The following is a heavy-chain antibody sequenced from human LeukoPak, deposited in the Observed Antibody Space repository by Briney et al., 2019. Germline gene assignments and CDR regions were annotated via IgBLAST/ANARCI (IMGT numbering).Heavy chain of an antibody. Sequence: GPVKVSYKASGYTFTGYYMHWVRQAPGQGLEWMGWINSNSGGTNYAQKFQGRVTMTRDTSISTAYMELSRLRSDDTAVYYCASRGSSSWADAFDIWGQGTMVTVSS. CDR2: INSNSGGT. CDR3: ASRGSSSWADAFDI. V-gene: IGHV1-2*02. D-gene: IGHD6-13*01. J-gene: IGHJ3*02. CDR1: GYTFTGYY.